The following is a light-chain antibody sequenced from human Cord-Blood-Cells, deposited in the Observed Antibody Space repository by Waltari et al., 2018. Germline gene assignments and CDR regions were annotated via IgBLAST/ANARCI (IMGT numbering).Light chain of an antibody. V-gene: IGLV1-40*01. CDR3: QSYDSSLSGYVV. J-gene: IGLJ2*01. CDR2: GNS. Sequence: QSVLTQPPSVSGAPGQRVTISCTGSSSNIGAGYDVHWYQQLPGTAPKLLIYGNSNRAAGVPDRFSGSKSGTSALLAITGLQAEDEADYYCQSYDSSLSGYVVFGGGTKLTVL. CDR1: SSNIGAGYD.